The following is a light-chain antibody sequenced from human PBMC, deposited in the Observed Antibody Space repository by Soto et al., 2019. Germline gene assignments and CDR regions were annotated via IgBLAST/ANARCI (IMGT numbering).Light chain of an antibody. J-gene: IGLJ1*01. CDR1: SSDVGGYNY. CDR2: DVS. Sequence: QSVLTQPASVSGSPGQSITISCTGTSSDVGGYNYVSWYQQHPGKAPKLMIYDVSNRPSGVSNRFSGSKSGNTASLTISGLQAEDEAGYYCSSYTSSSTPYVFVTGTKVTVL. CDR3: SSYTSSSTPYV. V-gene: IGLV2-14*01.